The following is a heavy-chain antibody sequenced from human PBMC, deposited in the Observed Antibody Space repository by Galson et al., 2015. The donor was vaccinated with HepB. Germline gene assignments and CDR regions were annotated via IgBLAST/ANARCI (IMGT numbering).Heavy chain of an antibody. Sequence: SVKVSCKASGYTFTSYYMHWVRQAPGQGLEWMGIINPSGGSTSYAQKFQGRVTMTRDTSTSTVYMDLSSLRSEDTAVYYCARAPHRGYSYGGDAFDIWGQGTMVTVSS. CDR1: GYTFTSYY. V-gene: IGHV1-46*01. CDR2: INPSGGST. D-gene: IGHD5-18*01. J-gene: IGHJ3*02. CDR3: ARAPHRGYSYGGDAFDI.